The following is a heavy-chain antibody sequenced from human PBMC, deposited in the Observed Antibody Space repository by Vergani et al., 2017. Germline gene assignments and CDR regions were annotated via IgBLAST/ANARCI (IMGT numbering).Heavy chain of an antibody. Sequence: EVQLVESGGGLVQPGGSLRLSCAASGFTFSSYAMHWVRQAPGKGLEYVSAISSNGGSTDYANSVKGRFTIAIDNSKNTLYLQMGSLRAEDMAVYYCARGVGSGWYTRYYYYGMDVWGQGTTVTVSS. V-gene: IGHV3-64*01. CDR3: ARGVGSGWYTRYYYYGMDV. CDR2: ISSNGGST. D-gene: IGHD6-19*01. CDR1: GFTFSSYA. J-gene: IGHJ6*02.